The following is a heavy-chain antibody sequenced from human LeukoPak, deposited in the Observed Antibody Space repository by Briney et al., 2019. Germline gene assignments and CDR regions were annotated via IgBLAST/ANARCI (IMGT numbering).Heavy chain of an antibody. J-gene: IGHJ4*02. V-gene: IGHV4-4*09. Sequence: SETLSLTCTVSGGSISSYYWSWIRQPPGKGLEWIGYIYTSGSTNYNPSLKSRVTISVDTSKNQFSLKLSSVTAADTAVYYCARHPKDEAIDYWGQGTLVTVSS. CDR1: GGSISSYY. CDR2: IYTSGST. D-gene: IGHD5-24*01. CDR3: ARHPKDEAIDY.